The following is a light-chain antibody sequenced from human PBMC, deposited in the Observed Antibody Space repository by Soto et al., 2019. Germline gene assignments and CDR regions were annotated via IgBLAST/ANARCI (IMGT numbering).Light chain of an antibody. CDR3: SSYSRISSVL. J-gene: IGLJ2*01. V-gene: IGLV2-14*03. CDR2: DVT. Sequence: QSALTQPASVSGSPGQSITISCTGTSNDIGDYNYVSWYQQHPGKVPKVMIYDVTNRPSGVSDRFSGSKSGNTASLTISGLQAEDEAVYYCSSYSRISSVLFGGGTKLTVL. CDR1: SNDIGDYNY.